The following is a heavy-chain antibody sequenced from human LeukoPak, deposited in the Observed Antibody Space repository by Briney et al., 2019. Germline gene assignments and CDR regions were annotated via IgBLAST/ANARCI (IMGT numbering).Heavy chain of an antibody. CDR2: LYYSGST. CDR3: ARQTPNYYASGSYYKAYFDY. J-gene: IGHJ4*02. V-gene: IGHV4-39*01. CDR1: GGSISSSSYY. Sequence: SETLSLTCTVSGGSISSSSYYWGWIRQPPGKGLEWIGSLYYSGSTYYNPSLKSRVTISVDTSKTQYSLKLSSVTAADTAVYYCARQTPNYYASGSYYKAYFDYWGQGTLVTVSS. D-gene: IGHD3-10*01.